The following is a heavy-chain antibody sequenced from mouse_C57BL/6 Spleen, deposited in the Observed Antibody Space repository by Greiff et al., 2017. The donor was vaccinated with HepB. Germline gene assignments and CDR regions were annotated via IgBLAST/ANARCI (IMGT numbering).Heavy chain of an antibody. Sequence: QVQLQQPGAELVKPGASVKMSCKASGYTFTSYWITWVKQRPGQGLEWIGDIYPGSGSTNYNEKFKSKATLTVDTSSSTAYMQLSSLRSADSAVYYCASTRPVFDYWGQGTTLTVSS. V-gene: IGHV1-55*01. CDR1: GYTFTSYW. CDR2: IYPGSGST. D-gene: IGHD2-12*01. CDR3: ASTRPVFDY. J-gene: IGHJ2*01.